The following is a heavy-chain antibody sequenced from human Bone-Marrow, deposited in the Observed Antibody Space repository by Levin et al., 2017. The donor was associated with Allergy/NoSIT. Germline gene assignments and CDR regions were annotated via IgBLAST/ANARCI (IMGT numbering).Heavy chain of an antibody. CDR1: GFTFGTYS. D-gene: IGHD6-19*01. J-gene: IGHJ3*02. V-gene: IGHV3-48*02. Sequence: SGGSLRLSCAASGFTFGTYSMNWVRQAPGKGLEWLAYISGTSSSTYYADSVKGRFTISRDNAKNSLYLQMNSLRDEDTAVYYCAREFYDSGWTDAFDIWGPGTKVTVSS. CDR2: ISGTSSST. CDR3: AREFYDSGWTDAFDI.